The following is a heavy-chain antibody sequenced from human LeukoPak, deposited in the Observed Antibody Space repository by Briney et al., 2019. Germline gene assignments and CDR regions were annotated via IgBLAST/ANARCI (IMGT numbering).Heavy chain of an antibody. CDR1: GFTFSNHG. D-gene: IGHD5-18*01. CDR3: ARDLKETAMGESAHDY. CDR2: ISSWSSYI. V-gene: IGHV3-21*06. Sequence: GGSLRLSCAASGFTFSNHGMHWVRQAPGKGLEWVSGISSWSSYIYYADSVKGRFTISRDNVKNSLYLQMNSLRAEDTAVYYCARDLKETAMGESAHDYWGQGTLVTVSS. J-gene: IGHJ4*02.